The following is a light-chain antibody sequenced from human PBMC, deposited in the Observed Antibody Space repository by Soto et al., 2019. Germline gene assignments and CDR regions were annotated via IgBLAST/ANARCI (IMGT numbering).Light chain of an antibody. Sequence: DIQMTQSPSSLSAAVGDRVTITCRASQGIRNYLAWYQQKPGKVPKLLIYAASTLQSGVPSRFSGGGSGTDFTLTISSLQHEDVATYYCQHYKSASFTFGPGTRVDFK. CDR3: QHYKSASFT. J-gene: IGKJ3*01. CDR1: QGIRNY. CDR2: AAS. V-gene: IGKV1-27*01.